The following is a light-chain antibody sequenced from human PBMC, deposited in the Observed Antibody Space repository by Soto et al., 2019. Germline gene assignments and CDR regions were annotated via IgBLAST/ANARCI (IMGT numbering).Light chain of an antibody. CDR3: AAWDDSLSGPYV. CDR2: RNN. V-gene: IGLV1-47*01. J-gene: IGLJ1*01. Sequence: QSALTQPPSASGTPGQRVTISCSGSSSNIAWYQHLPGTSPKLLIYRNNQRPSGVPDRFSGSKSGTSASLAISGLRAEDEADYYCAAWDDSLSGPYVFGTGTKLTVL. CDR1: SSNIA.